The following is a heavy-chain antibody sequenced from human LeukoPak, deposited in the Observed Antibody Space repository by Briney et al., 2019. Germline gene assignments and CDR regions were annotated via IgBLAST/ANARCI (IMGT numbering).Heavy chain of an antibody. CDR3: ARGSVYTDSSGWYRWGLSRVEYPGDRGIPRSDFDY. V-gene: IGHV1-46*01. Sequence: GASVKVSCKASGYTFTSYGISWVRQAPGQGLEWMGIINPSGGSTSYAQKFQGRVTMTRDMSTSTVYMELSSLRSEDTAVYYCARGSVYTDSSGWYRWGLSRVEYPGDRGIPRSDFDYWGQGTLVTVSS. J-gene: IGHJ4*02. D-gene: IGHD6-19*01. CDR2: INPSGGST. CDR1: GYTFTSYG.